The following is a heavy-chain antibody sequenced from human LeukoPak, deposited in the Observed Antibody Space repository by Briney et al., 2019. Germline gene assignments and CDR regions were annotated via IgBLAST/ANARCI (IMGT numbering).Heavy chain of an antibody. D-gene: IGHD4-23*01. J-gene: IGHJ4*02. Sequence: PGRSLRPSCAASGFTFSSYAMHWVRQAPGKGLEWVAVISYDGSNKYYADSVKGRFTISRDNSKNTLYLQMNSLRAEDTAVYYCARRSYGGFDYWGQGTLVTVSS. CDR1: GFTFSSYA. V-gene: IGHV3-30-3*01. CDR2: ISYDGSNK. CDR3: ARRSYGGFDY.